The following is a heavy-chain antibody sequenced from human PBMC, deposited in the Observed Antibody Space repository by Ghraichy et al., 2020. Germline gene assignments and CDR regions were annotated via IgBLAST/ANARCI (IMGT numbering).Heavy chain of an antibody. D-gene: IGHD4-11*01. CDR1: GFTFSSYA. J-gene: IGHJ6*03. CDR2: ISGSGGST. CDR3: AKSSTVTIYYMDV. V-gene: IGHV3-23*01. Sequence: GGSLRLSCAASGFTFSSYAMSWVRQAPGKGLEWVSAISGSGGSTYYADSVKGRFTISRDNSKNTLYLQMNSLRAEDTALYYCAKSSTVTIYYMDVWGKGTTVTVSS.